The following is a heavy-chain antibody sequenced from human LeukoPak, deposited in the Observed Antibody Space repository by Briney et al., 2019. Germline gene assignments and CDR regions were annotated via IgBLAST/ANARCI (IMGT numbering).Heavy chain of an antibody. CDR1: GDSISTSNSY. D-gene: IGHD3-16*02. CDR3: ARLIDYYYNYMDV. J-gene: IGHJ6*03. Sequence: SETLSLTCTVSGDSISTSNSYWGWIRQPPGKGLEWIGSIYYSGSTYYNPSLKSRVTISVDTSKNHFSLRLSSVTAADTAVYYCARLIDYYYNYMDVWGKGTTVTISS. V-gene: IGHV4-39*02. CDR2: IYYSGST.